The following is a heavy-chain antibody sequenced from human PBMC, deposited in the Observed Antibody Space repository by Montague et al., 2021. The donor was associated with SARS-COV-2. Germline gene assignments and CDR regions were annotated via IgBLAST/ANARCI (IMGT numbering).Heavy chain of an antibody. D-gene: IGHD3-10*01. Sequence: SETLSLTCTVSGGSVSSGSYYWSWIRQPPGKGLEWIGYIYYSGSTNYNPSLKSRVTISVDTSKNQFSLKLSSVTAADTAVYYCARERGGGLGGVITAHYFDYWGQGTLVTVSS. J-gene: IGHJ4*02. CDR2: IYYSGST. CDR1: GGSVSSGSYY. CDR3: ARERGGGLGGVITAHYFDY. V-gene: IGHV4-61*01.